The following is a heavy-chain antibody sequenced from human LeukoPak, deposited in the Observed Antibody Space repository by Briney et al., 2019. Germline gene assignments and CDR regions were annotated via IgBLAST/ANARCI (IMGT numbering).Heavy chain of an antibody. CDR3: AKDHYGSGSYSPVPYYYYGMDV. J-gene: IGHJ6*02. Sequence: GRSLRLSCAASGFTFSSYAMHWVRQAPGKGLEWVAVISYDGSNKYYADSVKGRFTISRDNSKNTLYLQMNSLRAEDTAVYYCAKDHYGSGSYSPVPYYYYGMDVWGQGTTVTVSS. D-gene: IGHD3-10*01. V-gene: IGHV3-30*04. CDR1: GFTFSSYA. CDR2: ISYDGSNK.